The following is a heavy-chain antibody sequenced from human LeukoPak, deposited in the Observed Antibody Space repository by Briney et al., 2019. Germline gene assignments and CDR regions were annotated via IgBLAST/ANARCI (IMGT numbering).Heavy chain of an antibody. D-gene: IGHD5-12*01. Sequence: GGSLRLSCAAFGFTFSSYAMSWVRQAPGKGLEWVSAISGSGGSTYYADSVKGRFTISRDNSKNTLYLQMNSLRAEDTAVYYCAKDLMATNRIELDYWGQGTLVTVSS. J-gene: IGHJ4*02. CDR1: GFTFSSYA. CDR2: ISGSGGST. CDR3: AKDLMATNRIELDY. V-gene: IGHV3-23*01.